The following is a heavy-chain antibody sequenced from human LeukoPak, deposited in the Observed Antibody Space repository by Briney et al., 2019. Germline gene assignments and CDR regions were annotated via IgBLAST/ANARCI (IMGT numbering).Heavy chain of an antibody. Sequence: GRSLRLSCAASGFTFSSYFMHWVRQAPGKGLEWVADIASDGSHTFYVESVKGRFTISRDNSKNTLYLQMNSLRAEYMAVYFCARERQDTILHSGAFDIWGQGTMVTVSS. CDR3: ARERQDTILHSGAFDI. V-gene: IGHV3-30-3*01. J-gene: IGHJ3*02. CDR2: IASDGSHT. CDR1: GFTFSSYF. D-gene: IGHD2-21*01.